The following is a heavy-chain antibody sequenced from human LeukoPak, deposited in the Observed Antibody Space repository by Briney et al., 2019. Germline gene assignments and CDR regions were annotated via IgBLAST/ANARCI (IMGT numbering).Heavy chain of an antibody. J-gene: IGHJ6*03. D-gene: IGHD3-16*01. CDR2: ISWNSDSI. Sequence: GGSLRLSCAASGFTFKNYAMTWVRKAPGKGLEWVSGISWNSDSIDYADSVKGRFTISRDNAKNSLYLQMNSLRAEDMALYYCAKGGGGRLIYYYYMDVWGKGTTVTVSS. CDR1: GFTFKNYA. V-gene: IGHV3-9*03. CDR3: AKGGGGRLIYYYYMDV.